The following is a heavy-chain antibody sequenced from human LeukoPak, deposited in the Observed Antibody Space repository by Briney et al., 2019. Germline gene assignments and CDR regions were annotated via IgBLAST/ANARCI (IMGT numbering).Heavy chain of an antibody. CDR3: ARGRRYCSGGSCYTLYYYYGMDV. CDR1: GYTFTSYG. V-gene: IGHV1-18*01. D-gene: IGHD2-15*01. Sequence: ASVKVSCKAAGYTFTSYGISWVRQAPGQGLEWMGWISAYNGNTNYAQKLQSRVTMTTDTSTSTAYMDLRSLRSDDTAVYYCARGRRYCSGGSCYTLYYYYGMDVWGQGTTVTVSS. CDR2: ISAYNGNT. J-gene: IGHJ6*02.